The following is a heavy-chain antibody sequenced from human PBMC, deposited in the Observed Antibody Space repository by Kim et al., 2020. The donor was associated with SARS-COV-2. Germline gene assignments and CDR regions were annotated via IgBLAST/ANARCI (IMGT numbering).Heavy chain of an antibody. CDR3: ARAMYSGYETWNY. Sequence: YAQKLQGRVTITADESTSTAYMELSSLRSEDTAVYYCARAMYSGYETWNYWGQGTLVTVSS. D-gene: IGHD5-12*01. J-gene: IGHJ4*02. V-gene: IGHV1-69*01.